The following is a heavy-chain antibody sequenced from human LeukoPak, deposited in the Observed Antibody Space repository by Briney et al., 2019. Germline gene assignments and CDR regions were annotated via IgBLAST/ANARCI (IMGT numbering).Heavy chain of an antibody. CDR3: TRNSGWYGIS. J-gene: IGHJ4*02. V-gene: IGHV3-23*01. CDR2: IDYSGDSP. D-gene: IGHD6-19*01. Sequence: GGSLSFSGTGSGFTISGKELIWIPQAPGKGLKWVSSIDYSGDSPYYADSVKGRFIMSRDNSKNIVYLQLSSLRPEDTAVYYCTRNSGWYGISWGQGTLVTVSS. CDR1: GFTISGKE.